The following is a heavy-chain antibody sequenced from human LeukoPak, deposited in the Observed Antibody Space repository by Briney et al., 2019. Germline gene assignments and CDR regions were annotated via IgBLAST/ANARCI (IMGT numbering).Heavy chain of an antibody. CDR3: ARAPVVTTPDHAFDI. Sequence: ASVKVSCKASGYTFTSYAMHWVRQAPGQRLEWTGWINAGNGNTKYSQEFQGRVTITRDTSASTAYMELSSLRSEDMAVYYCARAPVVTTPDHAFDIWGQGTMVTVSS. CDR1: GYTFTSYA. J-gene: IGHJ3*02. CDR2: INAGNGNT. V-gene: IGHV1-3*03. D-gene: IGHD4-23*01.